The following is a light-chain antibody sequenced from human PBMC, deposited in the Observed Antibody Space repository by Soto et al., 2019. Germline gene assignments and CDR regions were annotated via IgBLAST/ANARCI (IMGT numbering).Light chain of an antibody. CDR3: QQYNSYWT. CDR1: QSLNSN. V-gene: IGKV3D-15*01. CDR2: DAS. Sequence: DTIMTQSPVILSVSPGERATVSCRASQSLNSNLAWYQQKPGQAPRLLIYDASNRATGIPARFSGSGSGTDFTLTISSLQPDDFATYYCQQYNSYWTFGQGTKVDIK. J-gene: IGKJ1*01.